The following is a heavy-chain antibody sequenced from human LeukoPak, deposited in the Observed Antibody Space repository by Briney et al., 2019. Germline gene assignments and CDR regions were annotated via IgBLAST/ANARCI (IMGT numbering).Heavy chain of an antibody. CDR2: ISSSAGTI. D-gene: IGHD4-11*01. CDR1: GFTFSDYY. Sequence: GGSLRLSCAASGFTFSDYYISWIRQAPGKGLEWISYISSSAGTIYYADSVKGRFTISRDNAKNSLYLQMNSLRVEDTAVYYCAKDRHSYSNAYFFDYWGQGTLVTVSS. J-gene: IGHJ4*02. V-gene: IGHV3-11*04. CDR3: AKDRHSYSNAYFFDY.